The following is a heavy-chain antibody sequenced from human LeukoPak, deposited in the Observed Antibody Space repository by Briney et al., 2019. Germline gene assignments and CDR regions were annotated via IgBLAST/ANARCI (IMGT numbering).Heavy chain of an antibody. D-gene: IGHD6-6*01. CDR3: ARLGYSSSSDYFDY. Sequence: PSETLSLTCTVSGGSISSSDYYWGWIRQSPGKGLEWIGSVYYSGRTFYNPPLKSRVTISVDTSNNQFSVKLRSVTVADTAVYYCARLGYSSSSDYFDYWGQGTLVTVSS. CDR1: GGSISSSDYY. CDR2: VYYSGRT. V-gene: IGHV4-39*01. J-gene: IGHJ4*02.